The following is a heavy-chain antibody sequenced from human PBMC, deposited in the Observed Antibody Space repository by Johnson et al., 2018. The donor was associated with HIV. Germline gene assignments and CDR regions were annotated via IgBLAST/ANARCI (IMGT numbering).Heavy chain of an antibody. V-gene: IGHV3-15*01. CDR3: TTCHGSPDAFDI. Sequence: VHLVESGGGVVRPGRSLRLSCAASGFTFSNYPMHWVRQAPGKGLEWVGRIKSKTDGETTDYAAPVKGRFSISRDDSKNTLNVQMNSLKTEDTAVYYCTTCHGSPDAFDIWGQGTMVTVSS. CDR2: IKSKTDGETT. CDR1: GFTFSNYP. J-gene: IGHJ3*02. D-gene: IGHD1-14*01.